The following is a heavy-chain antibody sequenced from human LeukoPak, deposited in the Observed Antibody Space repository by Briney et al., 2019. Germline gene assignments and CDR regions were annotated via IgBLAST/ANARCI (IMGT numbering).Heavy chain of an antibody. CDR1: GIIFSTSD. CDR3: AKEQEGRRAAFDY. D-gene: IGHD2-15*01. Sequence: GGSLRLSCAASGIIFSTSDMHWVRQAPGEGLEWVAFIRFDGNEKYYADSAKGRFIISRDNSENTLYLQMSSLRAEDTAVYYCAKEQEGRRAAFDYWGQGTLVTVSS. V-gene: IGHV3-30*02. CDR2: IRFDGNEK. J-gene: IGHJ4*02.